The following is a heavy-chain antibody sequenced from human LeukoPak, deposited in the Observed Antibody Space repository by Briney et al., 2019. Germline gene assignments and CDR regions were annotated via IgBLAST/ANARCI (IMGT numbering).Heavy chain of an antibody. CDR1: GFTFSSYS. CDR3: ARDGYNRYPFDY. Sequence: PGGSLRLSCAASGFTFSSYSMNWVRQAPGKGLEWVSSISSSSSYIYYADSVKGRFTISRDNAKNSLYLRMNSLRAEDTAVYYCARDGYNRYPFDYWGQGTLVTVSS. J-gene: IGHJ4*02. V-gene: IGHV3-21*01. D-gene: IGHD5-24*01. CDR2: ISSSSSYI.